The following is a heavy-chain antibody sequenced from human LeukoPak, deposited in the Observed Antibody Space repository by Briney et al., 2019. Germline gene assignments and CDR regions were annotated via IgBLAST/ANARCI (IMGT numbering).Heavy chain of an antibody. V-gene: IGHV4-4*07. D-gene: IGHD6-19*01. CDR2: IYTSGST. CDR1: GGSISSYY. CDR3: ARPMVRSGWYRY. J-gene: IGHJ4*02. Sequence: RSSETLSLTCTVSGGSISSYYWSWIRQPAGKGLEWIGRIYTSGSTNYNPSLKSRVTISLDTSKNQFSLKLTSVTAADTAVYYCARPMVRSGWYRYWGQGTLVTVSS.